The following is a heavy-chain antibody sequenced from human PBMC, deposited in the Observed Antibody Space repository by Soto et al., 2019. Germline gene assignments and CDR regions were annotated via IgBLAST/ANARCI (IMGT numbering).Heavy chain of an antibody. J-gene: IGHJ4*02. D-gene: IGHD3-9*01. CDR3: ARDQDIYDILTGYSEGFDY. CDR2: INPNSGGT. CDR1: GYTFTGYY. V-gene: IGHV1-2*02. Sequence: ASVKVSCKASGYTFTGYYMHWVRQAPGQGLEWMGWINPNSGGTNYAQKFQGRVTMTRDTSISTAYMELSRLRSDDTAVYYCARDQDIYDILTGYSEGFDYWGQGPLVTVSS.